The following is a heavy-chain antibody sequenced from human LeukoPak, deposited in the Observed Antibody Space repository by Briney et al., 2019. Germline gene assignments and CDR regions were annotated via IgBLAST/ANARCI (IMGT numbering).Heavy chain of an antibody. CDR2: MNPNSGNT. D-gene: IGHD3-9*01. J-gene: IGHJ3*02. Sequence: AASVKVSCKASGYTFTSYDINWVRQATGQGLEWMGWMNPNSGNTGYAQKFQGRVTMTRNTSISTAYMELSSLRSEDTAVYYCARDQSDYYDILTGLQDAFDIWGQGTMVTVSS. CDR3: ARDQSDYYDILTGLQDAFDI. V-gene: IGHV1-8*01. CDR1: GYTFTSYD.